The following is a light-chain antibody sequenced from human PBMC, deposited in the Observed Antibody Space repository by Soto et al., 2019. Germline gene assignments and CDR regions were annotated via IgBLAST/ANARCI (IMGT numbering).Light chain of an antibody. J-gene: IGKJ1*01. Sequence: IVLTQSPGTVSLSPGERATLSCRASQSGSSSYLAWYQQRPGQAPRLLIFGASTRATGIPDRFSGSGSETDFTLTISRLEPEDSAVYFCQHYGSSQWTFGQWTFGQGTKVEI. CDR1: QSGSSSY. V-gene: IGKV3-20*01. CDR3: QHYGSSQWTFGQWT. CDR2: GAS.